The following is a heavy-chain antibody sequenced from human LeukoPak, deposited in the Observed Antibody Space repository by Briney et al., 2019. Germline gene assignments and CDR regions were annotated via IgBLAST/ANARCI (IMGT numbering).Heavy chain of an antibody. D-gene: IGHD5-12*01. Sequence: PSETLSLTCTVSGYSINSGHYWGWIRQPPGKRLECIGSIHYSASAYYNPTLKSRATISVDASKNQFSLNLTSVTAADAAVYYCARDLGYSGFDWAPWGQGTLVTVSS. CDR1: GYSINSGHY. CDR2: IHYSASA. J-gene: IGHJ5*02. V-gene: IGHV4-38-2*02. CDR3: ARDLGYSGFDWAP.